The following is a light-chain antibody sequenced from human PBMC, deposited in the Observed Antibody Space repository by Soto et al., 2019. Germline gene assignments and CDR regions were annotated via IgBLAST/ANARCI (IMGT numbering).Light chain of an antibody. CDR1: SSNIGAGYD. CDR3: SSHTSSSTSYV. Sequence: QSVLTQPPSVSGAPGQRVTISCTGSSSNIGAGYDVHWYQQLPGTAPKLLIYGNSNRPSGVPDRFSGSKSGNTASLTISGLQAEDEADYYCSSHTSSSTSYVFGTGTKVTVL. CDR2: GNS. J-gene: IGLJ1*01. V-gene: IGLV1-40*01.